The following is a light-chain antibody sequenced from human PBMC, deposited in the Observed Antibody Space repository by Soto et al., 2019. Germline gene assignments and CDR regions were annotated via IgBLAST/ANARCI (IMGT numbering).Light chain of an antibody. CDR2: AAS. J-gene: IGKJ1*01. Sequence: DIQMTQSPSSLSASVGDRVTITCRASQSISSYLNWYQQKPGKAPKLLIYAASSLQSGVPSRFSGSGSGTDFTLTISSLKPEDFATYYCQQSYSTPPEWTFGQGTKVEIK. CDR1: QSISSY. CDR3: QQSYSTPPEWT. V-gene: IGKV1-39*01.